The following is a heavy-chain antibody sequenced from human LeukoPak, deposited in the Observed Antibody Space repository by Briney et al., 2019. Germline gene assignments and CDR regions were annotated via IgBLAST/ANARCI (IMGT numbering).Heavy chain of an antibody. CDR1: GGSFSGYY. J-gene: IGHJ4*02. D-gene: IGHD6-13*01. Sequence: SETLSLTCAVYGGSFSGYYWSWIRQPPGKGLEWIGEINYSGSTNYNPSLKSRVTISVDTSKNQFSLKLSSVTAADTAVYYCARERASAGPFDYWGQGTLVTVSS. V-gene: IGHV4-34*01. CDR3: ARERASAGPFDY. CDR2: INYSGST.